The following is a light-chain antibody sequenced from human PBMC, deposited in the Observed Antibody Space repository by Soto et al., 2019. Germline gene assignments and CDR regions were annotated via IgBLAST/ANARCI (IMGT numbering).Light chain of an antibody. Sequence: EIVLTQSPGTLSLSPGERATLSCRASQSLSNNIYLAWYQQKPGQAPRLLIYGASTRATGIPARFSGSGSGTDFTLTISRLEPEEFAVDYCPQYGSFSTFGQGTKGEIK. CDR1: QSLSNNIY. J-gene: IGKJ1*01. CDR2: GAS. V-gene: IGKV3-20*01. CDR3: PQYGSFST.